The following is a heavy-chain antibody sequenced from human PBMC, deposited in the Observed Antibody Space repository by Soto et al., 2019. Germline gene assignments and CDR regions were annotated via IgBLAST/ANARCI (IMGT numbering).Heavy chain of an antibody. CDR2: IYTGGTT. Sequence: ESGGGLIQPGGSLRLSCAASGFIVSRNYMNWVRQAPGKGLEWVSVIYTGGTTYYADSVKGRFTISRDNSKNTLYLQMSSLRAEDTAVYYCTGAGETWSSSSHEVGDYWGQGTLVTVSS. J-gene: IGHJ4*02. D-gene: IGHD6-6*01. CDR3: TGAGETWSSSSHEVGDY. CDR1: GFIVSRNY. V-gene: IGHV3-53*01.